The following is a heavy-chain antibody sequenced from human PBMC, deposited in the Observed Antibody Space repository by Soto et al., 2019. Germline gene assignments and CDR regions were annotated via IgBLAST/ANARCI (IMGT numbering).Heavy chain of an antibody. CDR1: GGTLGSYG. D-gene: IGHD1-1*01. V-gene: IGHV1-69*06. Sequence: AAVKVSCKASGGTLGSYGVSWVRQAPGQGLEWMGAIIPIFGTPNYAQKFQGRLTLIADKSTSTAYMELSSLRSEDTAVYFCATREPPDSFYSGLDVWGQGTTVTVS. CDR2: IIPIFGTP. CDR3: ATREPPDSFYSGLDV. J-gene: IGHJ6*02.